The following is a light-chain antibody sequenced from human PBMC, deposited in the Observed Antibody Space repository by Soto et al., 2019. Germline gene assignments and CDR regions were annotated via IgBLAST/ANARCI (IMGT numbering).Light chain of an antibody. CDR1: QRISSW. CDR3: QQYNSFSWT. J-gene: IGKJ1*01. CDR2: KAS. Sequence: DIQMTQSPSTLSASVGDRVTITCRASQRISSWLAWYQQKPGKAPKLLIYKASSLESGVPSRFSGSGSGTEFTLTISSLQPDDFATYYFQQYNSFSWTFGQGNKVEIK. V-gene: IGKV1-5*03.